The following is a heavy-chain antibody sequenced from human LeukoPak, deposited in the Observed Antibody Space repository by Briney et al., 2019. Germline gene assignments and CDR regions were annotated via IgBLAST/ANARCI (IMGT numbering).Heavy chain of an antibody. CDR3: GVDH. CDR1: GVTFSIYW. Sequence: GGSLRLSCAASGVTFSIYWMSCVRQAPGKGLEWVASINQDGSEKYYADSVKGRFTISRENDKNSLYVQMHSLRVEDTSVYYCGVDHWGPGTLVTVSS. J-gene: IGHJ4*02. V-gene: IGHV3-7*01. CDR2: INQDGSEK.